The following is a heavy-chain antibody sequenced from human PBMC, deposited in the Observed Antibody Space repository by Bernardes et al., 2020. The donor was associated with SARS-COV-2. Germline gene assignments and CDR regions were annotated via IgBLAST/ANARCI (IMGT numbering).Heavy chain of an antibody. V-gene: IGHV3-30-3*01. CDR3: TRGLELELITWFDY. CDR1: GFTFNTYA. Sequence: GSLRLSCAASGFTFNTYAMHWVRQAPGKGLEWVAFISFDGSNKYYTDSVKGRFTISRDNSKNTLYLLMNSLRTDDTAVYYCTRGLELELITWFDYWGQGTLVTVSS. D-gene: IGHD1-7*01. CDR2: ISFDGSNK. J-gene: IGHJ4*02.